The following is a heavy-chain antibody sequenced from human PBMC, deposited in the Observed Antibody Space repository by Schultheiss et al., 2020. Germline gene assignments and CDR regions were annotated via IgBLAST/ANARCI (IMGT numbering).Heavy chain of an antibody. Sequence: ASVKVSCKASGGTFSSYAISWVRQAPGQGLEWMGWINPNSGGTNYAQKFQGWVTMTRDTSISTAYMELSRLRSEDTAVYYCATDTDKLDYYYYYGMDVWGQGTTVTVSS. D-gene: IGHD6-13*01. J-gene: IGHJ6*02. CDR2: INPNSGGT. V-gene: IGHV1-2*04. CDR1: GGTFSSYA. CDR3: ATDTDKLDYYYYYGMDV.